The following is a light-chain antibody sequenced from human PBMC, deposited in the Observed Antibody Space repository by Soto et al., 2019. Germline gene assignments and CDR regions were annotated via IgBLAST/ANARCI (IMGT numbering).Light chain of an antibody. CDR3: QQYYNNPWT. CDR1: QSVLYTSNNRNY. J-gene: IGKJ1*01. V-gene: IGKV4-1*01. CDR2: WAS. Sequence: DIVMTQSPDSLAVSLGERATINCKSSQSVLYTSNNRNYIAWYQQKPGQPPKLLISWASSRESGVPDRLSGSGSGTDFTLTISSLQAEDAAVYYCQQYYNNPWTFGQGTKVEIK.